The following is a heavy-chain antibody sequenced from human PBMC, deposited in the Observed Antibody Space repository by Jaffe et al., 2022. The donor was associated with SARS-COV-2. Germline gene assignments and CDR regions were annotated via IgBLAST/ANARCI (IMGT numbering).Heavy chain of an antibody. CDR1: GGSISSYY. CDR2: IYTSGST. J-gene: IGHJ6*02. V-gene: IGHV4-4*07. CDR3: ARDLDYGDYENYGMDV. Sequence: QVQLQESGPGLVKPSETLSLTCTVSGGSISSYYWSWIRQPAGKGLEWIGRIYTSGSTNYNPSLKSRVTMSVDTSKNQFSLKLSSVTAADTAVYYCARDLDYGDYENYGMDVWGQGTTVTVSS. D-gene: IGHD4-17*01.